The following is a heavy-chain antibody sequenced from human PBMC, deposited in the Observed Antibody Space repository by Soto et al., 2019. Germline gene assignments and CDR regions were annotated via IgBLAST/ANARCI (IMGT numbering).Heavy chain of an antibody. V-gene: IGHV1-69*01. D-gene: IGHD6-6*01. CDR3: ARGPGGGARYSVSSSRGY. Sequence: VQLVQSGAEVKKPESSVKVSCKASGGTFSSNAISWVRQAPGQGLEWMGGIIPIFSRGNYAQKFQGRVTITADESTGTAYLELGSLRSEDTAVYYCARGPGGGARYSVSSSRGYWGQGTLVTVSS. CDR2: IIPIFSRG. J-gene: IGHJ4*02. CDR1: GGTFSSNA.